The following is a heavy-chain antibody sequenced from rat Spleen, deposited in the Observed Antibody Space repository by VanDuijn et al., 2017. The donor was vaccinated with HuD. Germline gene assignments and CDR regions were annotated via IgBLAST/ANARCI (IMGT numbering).Heavy chain of an antibody. J-gene: IGHJ2*01. CDR3: TRRGITHYFDH. CDR1: GFTFSKTA. V-gene: IGHV10-5*01. CDR2: IRTKPNNYAT. D-gene: IGHD1-6*01. Sequence: VQVVESGGGLVQPKESLKISCAASGFTFSKTAMYWVRQAPGEGLEWVARIRTKPNNYATHYADSLKGRFTISRDDSKSMVHLQMDSLRSEDTATYYCTRRGITHYFDHWGQGVMVTVSS.